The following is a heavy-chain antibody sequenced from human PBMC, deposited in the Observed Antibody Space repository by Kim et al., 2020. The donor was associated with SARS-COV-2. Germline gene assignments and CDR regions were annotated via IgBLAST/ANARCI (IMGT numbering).Heavy chain of an antibody. CDR1: GFTFGDYA. CDR2: INWNRGNI. CDR3: AKDKYSSSSGLEI. J-gene: IGHJ4*02. V-gene: IGHV3-9*01. Sequence: GGSLRLSCAASGFTFGDYAMHWVRQAPGKGLEWASGINWNRGNIGYADSVKGRFTISRDNAKNFLFLQMNSLSAEDTALYFCAKDKYSSSSGLEIWGQGTLVTVSS. D-gene: IGHD6-6*01.